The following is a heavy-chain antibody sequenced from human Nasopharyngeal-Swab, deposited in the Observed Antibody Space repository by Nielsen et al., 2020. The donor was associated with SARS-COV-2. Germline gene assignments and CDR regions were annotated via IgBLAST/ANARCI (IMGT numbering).Heavy chain of an antibody. Sequence: GESLKISCAASGFTFSSYSMNWVRQAPGKGLEWVSSISSSSSYIYYADSVKGRFTISRDNAKNSLYLQMNSLRAEDTAVYYCARPPSYYDFWSGYSFNYYYYYYMDVWGKGTTVTVSS. J-gene: IGHJ6*03. CDR1: GFTFSSYS. CDR3: ARPPSYYDFWSGYSFNYYYYYYMDV. CDR2: ISSSSSYI. V-gene: IGHV3-21*01. D-gene: IGHD3-3*01.